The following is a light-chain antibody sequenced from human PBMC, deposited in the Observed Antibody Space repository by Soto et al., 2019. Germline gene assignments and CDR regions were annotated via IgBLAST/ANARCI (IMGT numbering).Light chain of an antibody. CDR2: GAS. CDR3: QQYNSLTRT. Sequence: EIVMTQSPATRSVSPGERATLSCRASESVSSNLAWYQQKPGQAPRLLIYGASTRATGIRATFSGSGSGTDFTLTISSLQPEDFAVDYCQQYNSLTRTFGQGTKVDIK. CDR1: ESVSSN. V-gene: IGKV3-15*01. J-gene: IGKJ1*01.